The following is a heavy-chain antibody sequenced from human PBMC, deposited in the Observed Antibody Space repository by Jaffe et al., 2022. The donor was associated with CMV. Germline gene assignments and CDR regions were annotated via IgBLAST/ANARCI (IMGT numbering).Heavy chain of an antibody. J-gene: IGHJ4*02. CDR2: ITSSSYFT. D-gene: IGHD2-21*01. V-gene: IGHV3-21*02. Sequence: EVQLVESGGGLVKPGGSLRLSCTGSGFTFHTFTINWVRQAPGKGLEWVSSITSSSYFTFYTDSVRGRFTVSRDDAKNSLYLQMDSLRAEDTAVYYCARDCEGNCYSAFDYWGQGTLVTVSA. CDR3: ARDCEGNCYSAFDY. CDR1: GFTFHTFT.